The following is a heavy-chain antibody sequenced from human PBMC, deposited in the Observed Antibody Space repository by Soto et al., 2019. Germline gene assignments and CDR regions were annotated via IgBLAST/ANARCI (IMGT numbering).Heavy chain of an antibody. CDR1: GFTFSSYT. V-gene: IGHV3-21*02. CDR2: ISSRSTNT. Sequence: EVQLVESGGGLVKPGGSLRLSCEDSGFTFSSYTMNWVRRPPGKGLEWVSSISSRSTNTHYADSVRGRFTISRDNAKRTLDLQMNSLRAEETAVYYCARGPLYYFDYWGQGTRVTVSS. J-gene: IGHJ4*02. CDR3: ARGPLYYFDY.